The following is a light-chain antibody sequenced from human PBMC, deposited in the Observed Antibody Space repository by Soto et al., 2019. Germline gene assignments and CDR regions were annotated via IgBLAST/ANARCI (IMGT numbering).Light chain of an antibody. CDR1: SSYIGGTNY. CDR3: ASWDDSLGAVI. CDR2: SNN. Sequence: QSVLTQPPSASGTPGQKVFISCSGSSSYIGGTNYAYWYQQLPGAAPKLLMHSNNLRPSGVPERISGSKFGTAASLAISGLRSEDEAVYYCASWDDSLGAVIFGGGTKLTVL. J-gene: IGLJ2*01. V-gene: IGLV1-47*02.